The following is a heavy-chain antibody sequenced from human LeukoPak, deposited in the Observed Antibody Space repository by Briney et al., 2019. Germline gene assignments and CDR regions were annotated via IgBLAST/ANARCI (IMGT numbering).Heavy chain of an antibody. CDR3: ATEVGYCSGGSCYSYFDY. J-gene: IGHJ4*02. Sequence: SETLSLTCTVSGGSISSSSYYWSWIRQPPGKGLEWIGYIYYSGSTNYNASLTNRVTISVDTSKNQFSLKLSSVTAADTAVYYCATEVGYCSGGSCYSYFDYWGQGTLVTVSS. D-gene: IGHD2-15*01. V-gene: IGHV4-61*01. CDR1: GGSISSSSYY. CDR2: IYYSGST.